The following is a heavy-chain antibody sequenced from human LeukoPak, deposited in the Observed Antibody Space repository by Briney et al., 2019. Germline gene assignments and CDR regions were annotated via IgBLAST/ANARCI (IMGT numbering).Heavy chain of an antibody. V-gene: IGHV1-2*02. D-gene: IGHD3-10*01. CDR1: GYTFTGYY. J-gene: IGHJ4*02. CDR2: INPNSGGT. CDR3: ARRASGSGSYYNFDY. Sequence: ASVKVSCKASGYTFTGYYMHWVRQAPGQGLEWMGWINPNSGGTNYAQKFQARVTMTRDTSISTAYMELSRLRSDDTAVYYCARRASGSGSYYNFDYWGQGTLVTVSS.